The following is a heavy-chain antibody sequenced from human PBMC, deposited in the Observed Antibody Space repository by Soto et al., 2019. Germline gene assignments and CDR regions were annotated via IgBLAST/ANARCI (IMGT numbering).Heavy chain of an antibody. CDR3: ARVVLTITRGAFDA. J-gene: IGHJ3*01. CDR1: GGSISSSHW. Sequence: QVQLQESGPGLVKPSGTLSLTCAVSGGSISSSHWWTWVRQSPGKGLEYIGEISHSGTSKSNPSLKRRVTLSVDKSKNHFSLTLTSVTAADTAVYYWARVVLTITRGAFDAWGQGTLVIVSS. D-gene: IGHD3-10*01. CDR2: ISHSGTS. V-gene: IGHV4-4*02.